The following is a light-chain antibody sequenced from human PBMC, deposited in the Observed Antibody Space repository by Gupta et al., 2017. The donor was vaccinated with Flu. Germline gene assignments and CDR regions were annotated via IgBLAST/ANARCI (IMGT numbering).Light chain of an antibody. CDR1: SSDVGGYNF. J-gene: IGLJ3*02. CDR2: DIS. Sequence: HSALTQPRSVSGSPGQSVPISCTGTSSDVGGYNFVSWYQQHPGKAPKVMIFDISERPLGVPDRFSGSKSGNTASLTISGLQAEDEADYYCCSYAGGYTWVFGGGTKVTVL. V-gene: IGLV2-11*01. CDR3: CSYAGGYTWV.